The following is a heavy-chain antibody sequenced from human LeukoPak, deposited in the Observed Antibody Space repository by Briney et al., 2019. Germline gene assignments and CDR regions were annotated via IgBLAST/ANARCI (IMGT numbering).Heavy chain of an antibody. Sequence: PSETLSLTCTVSGGSIRSSYYYWGWIRQPPGKGLEWIGSIYDSGSTYYNPSLKSRVTISVDTSKNQFSLKLSSVTAADTAVYYCASGRGYGYGHFDYWGQGTLVTVSS. D-gene: IGHD5-18*01. CDR1: GGSIRSSYYY. CDR2: IYDSGST. V-gene: IGHV4-39*07. J-gene: IGHJ4*02. CDR3: ASGRGYGYGHFDY.